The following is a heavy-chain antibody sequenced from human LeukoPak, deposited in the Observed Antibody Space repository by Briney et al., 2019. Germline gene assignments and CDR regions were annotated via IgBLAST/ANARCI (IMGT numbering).Heavy chain of an antibody. CDR2: IWYDGSNK. J-gene: IGHJ4*02. CDR3: ARDPGY. Sequence: GGSLRLSCAASGFTFSSYGMHWVRRAPVKGLEWVAVIWYDGSNKYYADSVKGRFTTSRDNSKNTLYLQMNSLRAEDTAVYYCARDPGYWGQGTLVTVSS. CDR1: GFTFSSYG. V-gene: IGHV3-33*01. D-gene: IGHD3-10*01.